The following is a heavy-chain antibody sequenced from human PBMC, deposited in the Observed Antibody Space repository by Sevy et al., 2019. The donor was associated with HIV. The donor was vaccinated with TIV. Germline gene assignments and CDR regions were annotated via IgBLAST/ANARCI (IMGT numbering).Heavy chain of an antibody. D-gene: IGHD6-13*01. J-gene: IGHJ4*02. CDR3: ARVFGSSWYYFDY. Sequence: SETLSLTCAVSGGSISSSNWWSWVRQPPGKGLEWIGEINRSGSTNYNPSLKSRVTISVDKSKNWFSLKLSSVTAADTAVYYCARVFGSSWYYFDYWGQGTLVTVSS. CDR2: INRSGST. CDR1: GGSISSSNW. V-gene: IGHV4-4*02.